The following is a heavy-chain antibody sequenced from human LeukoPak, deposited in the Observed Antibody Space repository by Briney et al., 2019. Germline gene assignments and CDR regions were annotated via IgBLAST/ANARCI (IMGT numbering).Heavy chain of an antibody. Sequence: GGSLRLSCEASGFAFSSYAMSWVRQAPGKGLEWVSAISGSGGSTFYADSVKGRFTFSRDNSKNTLYLQMNSLRAEDTAVYYCAKGTSTIAGYDAFDMWGQGTMVSVSS. J-gene: IGHJ3*02. D-gene: IGHD6-13*01. CDR3: AKGTSTIAGYDAFDM. CDR2: ISGSGGST. CDR1: GFAFSSYA. V-gene: IGHV3-23*01.